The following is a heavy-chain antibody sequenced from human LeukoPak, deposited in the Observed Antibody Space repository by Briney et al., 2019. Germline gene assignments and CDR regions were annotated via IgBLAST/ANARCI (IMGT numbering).Heavy chain of an antibody. CDR1: GGTFSSYA. V-gene: IGHV1-69*01. CDR2: IIPIFGTA. Sequence: SVKVSCKASGGTFSSYAISWVRQAPGQGLEWMGGIIPIFGTANYAQKFQGRVTITADESTSTAYMELGSLRSEDTAVYYCARAPMVRGVKSLDVWGKGTTVTVSS. CDR3: ARAPMVRGVKSLDV. J-gene: IGHJ6*04. D-gene: IGHD3-10*01.